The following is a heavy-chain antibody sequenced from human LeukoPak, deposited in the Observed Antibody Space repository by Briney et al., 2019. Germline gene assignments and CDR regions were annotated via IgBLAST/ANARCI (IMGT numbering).Heavy chain of an antibody. D-gene: IGHD2-2*02. CDR2: INPNSGDA. J-gene: IGHJ6*03. Sequence: ASVKVSCKPSRYTFTGHYIHWVRQAPGQGLEWMGWINPNSGDANYAQTFQGRVTVTRDTSITTAYMELSRLTSVDTAVYYCARGVYCTSTSCYSDLGYYYYYMDVWGKGTTVTVS. V-gene: IGHV1-2*02. CDR3: ARGVYCTSTSCYSDLGYYYYYMDV. CDR1: RYTFTGHY.